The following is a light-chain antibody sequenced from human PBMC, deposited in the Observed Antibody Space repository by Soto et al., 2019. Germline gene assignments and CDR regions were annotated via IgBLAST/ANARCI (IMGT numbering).Light chain of an antibody. CDR3: HHYGSSSLT. CDR1: QTLSSSS. Sequence: EIVLTQSPGTLSLSPGESGTLSCRAGQTLSSSSLASYQQKPGQAPRLLIYGASNRASAIPDRFSGGGSGTDFTLTISRLEPEDCAVDDCHHYGSSSLTFGAGTQVEI. CDR2: GAS. V-gene: IGKV3-20*01. J-gene: IGKJ4*01.